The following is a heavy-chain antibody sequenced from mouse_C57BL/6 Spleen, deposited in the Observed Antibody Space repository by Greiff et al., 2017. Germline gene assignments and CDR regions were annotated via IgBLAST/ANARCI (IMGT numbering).Heavy chain of an antibody. J-gene: IGHJ3*01. CDR2: ILPGSGST. V-gene: IGHV1-9*01. CDR1: GYTFTGYW. CDR3: AIEFITTGGLAY. Sequence: QVQLQQSGAELMKPGASVKLSCKATGYTFTGYWIEWVKQRPGHGLEWIGEILPGSGSTNYNEKFKGKATFTADTSSTTAYMQRSSPTTEDSAIYDCAIEFITTGGLAYWGQGTLVTVSA. D-gene: IGHD1-1*01.